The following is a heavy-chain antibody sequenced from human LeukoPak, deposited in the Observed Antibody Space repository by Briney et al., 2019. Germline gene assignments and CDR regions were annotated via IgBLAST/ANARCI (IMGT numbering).Heavy chain of an antibody. CDR1: GDSVSSNSAA. D-gene: IGHD2-15*01. Sequence: SQTLSLTCAISGDSVSSNSAAWNWIRQSPSRGLEWLGRTYYRSKWHNDYAVSVKSRITINPDTSKNQFSLKLSSVTAADTAVYYCAREGYCSGGSCLDAFDIWGQGTMVTVSS. CDR3: AREGYCSGGSCLDAFDI. J-gene: IGHJ3*02. V-gene: IGHV6-1*01. CDR2: TYYRSKWHN.